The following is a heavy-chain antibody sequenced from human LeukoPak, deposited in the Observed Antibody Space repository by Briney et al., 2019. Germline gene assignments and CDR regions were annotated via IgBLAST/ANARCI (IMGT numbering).Heavy chain of an antibody. CDR3: ARDRRTYSSSWTDAFDI. CDR2: IYTSGST. CDR1: GGSISSYY. V-gene: IGHV4-4*07. J-gene: IGHJ3*02. Sequence: SETLSLTCTVSGGSISSYYWSWIWQPAGKGLEWIGRIYTSGSTNYNPSLKSRVTMSVDTSKNQFSLKLSSVTAADTAVYYCARDRRTYSSSWTDAFDIWGQGTMVTVSS. D-gene: IGHD6-13*01.